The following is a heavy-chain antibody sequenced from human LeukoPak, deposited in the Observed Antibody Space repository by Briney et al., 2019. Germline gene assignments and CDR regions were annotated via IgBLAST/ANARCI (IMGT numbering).Heavy chain of an antibody. V-gene: IGHV3-73*01. CDR2: IRNKANNYAT. CDR3: TIWVVPAANYDYMDV. D-gene: IGHD2-2*01. J-gene: IGHJ6*03. Sequence: QPGGSLILSCAASGFTFSGSAVHWVRQTSGKGLEWVGRIRNKANNYATAYAASVKGRFTIFRDDSKNTAYLQMNSLKTEDTAVYHCTIWVVPAANYDYMDVWGKGTTVAVSS. CDR1: GFTFSGSA.